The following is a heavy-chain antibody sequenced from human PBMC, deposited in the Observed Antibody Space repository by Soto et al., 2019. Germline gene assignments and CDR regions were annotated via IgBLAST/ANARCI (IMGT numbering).Heavy chain of an antibody. Sequence: QVQLVESGGGVVQPGGSLRVSCAASGFSFSSYDMHWVRQAPGKGLERVAGISYDGSNKHYADYVKGRFTISRDNSKNTLYLQMNSLRVEDTAVYHCAKDLWAERGSVSALDYWGQGTLVTVSS. D-gene: IGHD3-10*01. V-gene: IGHV3-30*18. CDR2: ISYDGSNK. CDR3: AKDLWAERGSVSALDY. CDR1: GFSFSSYD. J-gene: IGHJ4*02.